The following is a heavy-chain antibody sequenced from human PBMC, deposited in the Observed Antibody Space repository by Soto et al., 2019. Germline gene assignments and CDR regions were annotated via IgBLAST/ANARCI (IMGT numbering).Heavy chain of an antibody. CDR1: GYSFTSYW. V-gene: IGHV5-51*01. J-gene: IGHJ3*02. CDR2: IYPGDSDT. Sequence: LGESLKISCKGSGYSFTSYWIGWVRQMPGKGLEWMGIIYPGDSDTRYSPSFQGQVTISADKSISTAYLQWSSLKASDTAMYYCAILPYYYDSSGYYPRAYAFDIWGQGTMVTVSS. CDR3: AILPYYYDSSGYYPRAYAFDI. D-gene: IGHD3-22*01.